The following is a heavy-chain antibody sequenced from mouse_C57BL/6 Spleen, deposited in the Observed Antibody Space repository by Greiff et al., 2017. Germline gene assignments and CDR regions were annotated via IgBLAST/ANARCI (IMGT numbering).Heavy chain of an antibody. V-gene: IGHV14-2*01. J-gene: IGHJ2*01. Sequence: EVMLVESGAELVKPGASVKLSCTASGFNFKDYYMPWVKQRTEQGLEWIGRIDPEDGETKYAPKFQGKATITADTSSNTAYLQLSSLTSENTAVYYCARSLYYYGSSLFDYWGQGTTLTVSA. CDR3: ARSLYYYGSSLFDY. CDR1: GFNFKDYY. D-gene: IGHD1-1*01. CDR2: IDPEDGET.